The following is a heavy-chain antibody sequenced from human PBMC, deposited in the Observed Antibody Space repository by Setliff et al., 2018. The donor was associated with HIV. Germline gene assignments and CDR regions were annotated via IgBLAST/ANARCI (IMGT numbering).Heavy chain of an antibody. CDR2: LYVSGDT. V-gene: IGHV4-4*07. Sequence: SETLSLTCYVTDDPISSYYWSWVRQPAGKGLEWIGRLYVSGDTNYNPSLKSRVTMSLDTSKKHFSLKLKSVTAADTAMYYCALTGHRLLRGYMDVWGKGTTVTVSS. D-gene: IGHD2-15*01. CDR1: DDPISSYY. J-gene: IGHJ6*03. CDR3: ALTGHRLLRGYMDV.